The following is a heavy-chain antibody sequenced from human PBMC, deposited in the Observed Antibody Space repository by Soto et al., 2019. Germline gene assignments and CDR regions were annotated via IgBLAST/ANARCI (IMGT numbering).Heavy chain of an antibody. J-gene: IGHJ6*02. CDR1: GDSVSSNSAA. D-gene: IGHD6-6*01. V-gene: IGHV6-1*01. Sequence: SQTLSLTCAISGDSVSSNSAAWNWIRQSPSRGLEWLGRTYYRSKWYNDYAVSVNSRITINPDTSKNQFSLQLNSVTPEDTAVYYCARVKIAARPPGYYYYGMDVWGQGTTVTVSS. CDR2: TYYRSKWYN. CDR3: ARVKIAARPPGYYYYGMDV.